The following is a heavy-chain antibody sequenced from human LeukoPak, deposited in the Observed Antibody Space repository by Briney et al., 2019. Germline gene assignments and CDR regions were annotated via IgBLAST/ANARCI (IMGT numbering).Heavy chain of an antibody. CDR3: ARDYARYYDILTGFLGGGFDP. CDR1: GGSISSYY. J-gene: IGHJ5*02. D-gene: IGHD3-9*01. Sequence: SETLSLTCTVSGGSISSYYWSWIRQPPGKGLEWIGYIYYSGSTNYNPSLKSRVTISVDTSKNQFSLKLSSVTAADTAVYYCARDYARYYDILTGFLGGGFDPWGQGTLVTASS. CDR2: IYYSGST. V-gene: IGHV4-59*01.